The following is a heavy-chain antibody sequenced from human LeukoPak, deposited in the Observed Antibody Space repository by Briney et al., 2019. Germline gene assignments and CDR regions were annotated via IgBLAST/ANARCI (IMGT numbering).Heavy chain of an antibody. D-gene: IGHD2-2*01. CDR1: GGSTSSSSYY. CDR2: IYHSGST. J-gene: IGHJ3*02. V-gene: IGHV4-39*07. Sequence: PSETLSLTCSVSGGSTSSSSYYWGWIRQPPGKGLEWIGSIYHSGSTYYNPSLQSRVTISVDTSKNQFSLKLSSVTAADTAVYYCARLWGYCSGTSCSTYSFDIWGQGTMVTVS. CDR3: ARLWGYCSGTSCSTYSFDI.